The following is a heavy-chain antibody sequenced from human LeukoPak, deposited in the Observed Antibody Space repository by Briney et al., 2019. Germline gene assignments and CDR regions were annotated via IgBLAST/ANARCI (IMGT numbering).Heavy chain of an antibody. J-gene: IGHJ4*02. D-gene: IGHD6-13*01. CDR2: MFHSGTP. CDR3: ARRRGWKQQLVYFDY. V-gene: IGHV4-59*08. Sequence: PSETLTLTCTVSGGSITTYYWSWIRQPPGKGLEWIAYMFHSGTPRYNPSLQSRVTMSADTSKNQLSLNVRSTTAADTAVYYCARRRGWKQQLVYFDYWGQGTLATVSS. CDR1: GGSITTYY.